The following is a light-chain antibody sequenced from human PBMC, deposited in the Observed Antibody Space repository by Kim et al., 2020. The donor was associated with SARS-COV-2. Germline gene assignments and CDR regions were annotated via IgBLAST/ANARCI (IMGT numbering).Light chain of an antibody. Sequence: DIQMTQSPSTLSASVGDRVTITCRATQTFNNWMAWYQQKAGQAPKLLISKTSALENGVPSRFSGSGSGTEFTLTITSLQPDEFATYYCQQYGNFPVTFGQGTRLEIK. CDR2: KTS. J-gene: IGKJ5*01. V-gene: IGKV1-5*03. CDR1: QTFNNW. CDR3: QQYGNFPVT.